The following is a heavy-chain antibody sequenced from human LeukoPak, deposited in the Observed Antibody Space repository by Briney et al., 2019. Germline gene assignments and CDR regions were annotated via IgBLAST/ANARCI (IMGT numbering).Heavy chain of an antibody. V-gene: IGHV1-2*02. CDR3: ARDPHYYDSIWFDP. J-gene: IGHJ5*02. D-gene: IGHD3-22*01. CDR1: GYTFTSNY. Sequence: PRASVKVSCKAFGYTFTSNYMHWVRQAPGQGPEWMGWINPNSGGTNYAQKFQGRVTMTRDTSISTAYMELSRLRSDDTAVYYCARDPHYYDSIWFDPWGQGTLVTVSS. CDR2: INPNSGGT.